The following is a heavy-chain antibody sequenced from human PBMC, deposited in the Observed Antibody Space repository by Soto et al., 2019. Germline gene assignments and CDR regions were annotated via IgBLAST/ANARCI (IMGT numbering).Heavy chain of an antibody. CDR3: ATGGRGRAYYDYIGGSYRYWTLDY. CDR1: GFTFSSYW. D-gene: IGHD3-16*02. Sequence: PGGSLRLSCAASGFTFSSYWMSWVRQAPGKGLEWVANIKQDGSEKYYVDSVKGRFTISRDNAKNSLYLQMNSLRAEDTAVYYCATGGRGRAYYDYIGGSYRYWTLDYWGQGTLVTVSS. V-gene: IGHV3-7*01. CDR2: IKQDGSEK. J-gene: IGHJ4*02.